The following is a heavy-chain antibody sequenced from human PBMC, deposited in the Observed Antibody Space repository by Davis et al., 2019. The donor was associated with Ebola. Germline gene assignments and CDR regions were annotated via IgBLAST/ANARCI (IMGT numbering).Heavy chain of an antibody. D-gene: IGHD3-3*01. CDR3: VKDFWSDDPGY. CDR2: SYPSNGNT. V-gene: IGHV1-18*01. CDR1: GYTFISYG. Sequence: ASVMVSCKASGYTFISYGITWVRQAPGQGLEWMGWSYPSNGNTHYAQKFQGRVTMTTDTSTSTAYMDLRSLRNDDTAMYYCVKDFWSDDPGYWGQGTLVTVSS. J-gene: IGHJ4*02.